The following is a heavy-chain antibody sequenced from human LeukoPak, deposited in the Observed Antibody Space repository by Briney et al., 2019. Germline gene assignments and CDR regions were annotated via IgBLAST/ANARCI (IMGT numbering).Heavy chain of an antibody. Sequence: ASVKVSCKASGYTFTGYYMHWVRQAPGQGLEWMGWINPNSGATNYAQKFQGRVTMTRDTSISTAYMELISLRSDDTAVYYCARGRAVAGIDYWGQGTLVTVSS. D-gene: IGHD6-19*01. CDR1: GYTFTGYY. V-gene: IGHV1-2*02. J-gene: IGHJ4*02. CDR2: INPNSGAT. CDR3: ARGRAVAGIDY.